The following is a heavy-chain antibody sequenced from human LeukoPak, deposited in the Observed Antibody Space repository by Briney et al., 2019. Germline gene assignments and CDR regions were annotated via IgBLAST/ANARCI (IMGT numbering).Heavy chain of an antibody. Sequence: GGSLRLSCAASGFSFSTYTMNWGRQAPRKGLEWVSGISGGNGSASYADSVKGRFTISRDNSKNTVNLQMNSLRADDTAVYYCARSSLTRGYFWGQGTLVTVSS. CDR2: ISGGNGSA. CDR3: ARSSLTRGYF. D-gene: IGHD5-24*01. V-gene: IGHV3-23*01. CDR1: GFSFSTYT. J-gene: IGHJ4*02.